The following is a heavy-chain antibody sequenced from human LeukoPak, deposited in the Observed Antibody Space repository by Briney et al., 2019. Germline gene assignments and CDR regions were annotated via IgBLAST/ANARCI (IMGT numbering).Heavy chain of an antibody. CDR3: AKGGSVTAPDDAFDI. J-gene: IGHJ3*02. Sequence: GSLRLSCAASGFTFSTYSMNWVRQAPGKGLEWVSYISSSTTNMYYADSVKGRFTISRDNAKNSLYLQMNSLRAEDMGVYYCAKGGSVTAPDDAFDIWGQGTMVTVSS. CDR2: ISSSTTNM. CDR1: GFTFSTYS. V-gene: IGHV3-48*04. D-gene: IGHD5/OR15-5a*01.